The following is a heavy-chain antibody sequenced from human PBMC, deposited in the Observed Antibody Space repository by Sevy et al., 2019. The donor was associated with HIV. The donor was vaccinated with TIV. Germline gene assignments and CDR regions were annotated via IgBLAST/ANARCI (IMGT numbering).Heavy chain of an antibody. CDR1: GFTFSDYY. Sequence: GGSLRLSCAASGFTFSDYYMSWIRQAPGKGLEWISYISGSQYMIYYADSVKGPFTISRDDAKNSLYLQMDSLRPEDSAVYFCARDLWTGYFDFWGQGTLVTVSS. J-gene: IGHJ4*02. CDR2: ISGSQYMI. CDR3: ARDLWTGYFDF. D-gene: IGHD3-3*01. V-gene: IGHV3-11*01.